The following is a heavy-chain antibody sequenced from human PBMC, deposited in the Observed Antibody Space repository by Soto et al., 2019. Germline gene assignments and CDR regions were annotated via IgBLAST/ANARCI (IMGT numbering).Heavy chain of an antibody. V-gene: IGHV1-18*01. CDR1: GYTFTSYG. J-gene: IGHJ4*02. Sequence: QVQLVQSGAEVKKPGASVKVSCKASGYTFTSYGISWVRQAPGQWLEWMGWISAYNGNTNYAQKLQGRVTMTTDTSTSTAYLELRSLRSDDTAVYYCARDGYYDSNGYRSDFDYWGQGTLVTVSS. D-gene: IGHD3-22*01. CDR2: ISAYNGNT. CDR3: ARDGYYDSNGYRSDFDY.